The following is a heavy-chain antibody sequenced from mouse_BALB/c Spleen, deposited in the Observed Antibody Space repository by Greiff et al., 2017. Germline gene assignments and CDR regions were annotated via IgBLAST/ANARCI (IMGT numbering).Heavy chain of an antibody. CDR3: AREEATMITPYSFDY. D-gene: IGHD2-4*01. CDR1: GYTFTDYA. J-gene: IGHJ2*01. CDR2: ISTYYGDA. V-gene: IGHV1S137*01. Sequence: VKVVESGAELVRPGVSVKISCKGSGYTFTDYAMHWVKQSHAKSLEWIGLISTYYGDASYNQNFKGKATMTVDKSSSTAYMELARLTSEDSAIYYCAREEATMITPYSFDYWGQGTTLTVSS.